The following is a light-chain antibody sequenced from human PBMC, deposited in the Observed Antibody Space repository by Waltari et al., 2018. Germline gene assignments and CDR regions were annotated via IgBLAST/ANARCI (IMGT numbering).Light chain of an antibody. CDR3: QKYYRRRT. CDR2: WAS. V-gene: IGKV4-1*01. J-gene: IGKJ1*01. CDR1: QTILYNSNDKNY. Sequence: DIVMTQSPDSLAVSLGERATINCKSSQTILYNSNDKNYLAWYQQTPGQPPKLLIYWASTRESGVRDRVSGSGSGTDFTLTIRNLQAEDVAVYYCQKYYRRRTFGQGTKVEIK.